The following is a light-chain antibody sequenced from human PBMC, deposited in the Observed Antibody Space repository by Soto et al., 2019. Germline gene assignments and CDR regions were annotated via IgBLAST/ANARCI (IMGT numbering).Light chain of an antibody. CDR3: TSVASGSSHVV. CDR2: DVN. V-gene: IGLV2-14*01. J-gene: IGLJ2*01. Sequence: QSALTQPASVSGSPGQSITLSCTGTSSDIGGYDYVSWYQRHPGKAPKLIIYDVNNRPSGVSNRFSGSKSGNTASLTISGLQAEDEADDYCTSVASGSSHVVFGGGTKLTVL. CDR1: SSDIGGYDY.